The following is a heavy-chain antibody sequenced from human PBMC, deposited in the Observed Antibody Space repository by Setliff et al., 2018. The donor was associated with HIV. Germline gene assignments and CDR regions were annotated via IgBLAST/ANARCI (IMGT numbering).Heavy chain of an antibody. J-gene: IGHJ4*02. CDR1: GDSVSSTDCL. V-gene: IGHV4-39*07. CDR2: LYNSEIT. CDR3: VRASLPGNHVFFDY. Sequence: SETLSLTCSVSGDSVSSTDCLWGWVRQPPGMGLQWIVTLYNSEITNYNPSFKNRVTMSVDKSRNHFSLILNSVTAADTAIYYCVRASLPGNHVFFDYWGQGTLVTVSS.